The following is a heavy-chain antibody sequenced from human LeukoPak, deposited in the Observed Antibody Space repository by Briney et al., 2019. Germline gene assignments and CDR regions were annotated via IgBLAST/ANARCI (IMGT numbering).Heavy chain of an antibody. CDR3: AKRTSLPYHGSGSYYNSPVGPYYYYGMDV. CDR2: ISGSGGST. CDR1: GFTFSSYA. V-gene: IGHV3-23*01. D-gene: IGHD3-10*01. J-gene: IGHJ6*02. Sequence: GGSLRLSCAASGFTFSSYAMSWVRQAPGKGLEWVSAISGSGGSTYYADSVKGRFTISRDNSKNTLYLQMNSLRAEDTAVYYCAKRTSLPYHGSGSYYNSPVGPYYYYGMDVWGQGTTVTVSS.